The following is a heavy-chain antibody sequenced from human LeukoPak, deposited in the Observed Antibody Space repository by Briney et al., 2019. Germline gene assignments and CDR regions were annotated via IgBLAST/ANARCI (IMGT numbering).Heavy chain of an antibody. CDR2: IKQDGSEK. Sequence: HPGGSLRLSCAASGFTFSSYAMSWVRQAPGKGLEWVANIKQDGSEKYYVDSVKGRFTISRDNAKNSLYLQVNLLRDAETAVHYCARGREGYDYVWGSYRYLDYWGQGTLVTVSS. J-gene: IGHJ4*02. D-gene: IGHD3-16*02. CDR1: GFTFSSYA. V-gene: IGHV3-7*03. CDR3: ARGREGYDYVWGSYRYLDY.